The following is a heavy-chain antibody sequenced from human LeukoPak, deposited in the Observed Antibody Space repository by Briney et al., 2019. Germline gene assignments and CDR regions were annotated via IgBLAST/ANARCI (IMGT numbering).Heavy chain of an antibody. CDR2: IYHSGST. D-gene: IGHD1-26*01. J-gene: IGHJ4*02. V-gene: IGHV4-30-2*01. Sequence: PSETLSLTCTVSGGSISSGGYYWSWIRQPPGKGLEWIGYIYHSGSTYYNPSLKSRVTISVDRSKNQFSLKLSSVTAADTAVYYCARVIGAQAQWELGGNYFDYWGQGTLVTVSS. CDR3: ARVIGAQAQWELGGNYFDY. CDR1: GGSISSGGYY.